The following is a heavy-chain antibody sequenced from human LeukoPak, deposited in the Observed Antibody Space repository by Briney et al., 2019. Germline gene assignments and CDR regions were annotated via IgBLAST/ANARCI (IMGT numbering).Heavy chain of an antibody. CDR2: ISYDGSNK. V-gene: IGHV3-30*18. Sequence: GGSLRLSCAASGFTFSSYGMHWVRQAPGKELEWVAVISYDGSNKYYADSVKGRFTISRDNSKNTLYLQMNSLRAEDTAVYYCAKDLLYSDVWGSYRPNPLDYWGQGTLVTVSS. D-gene: IGHD3-16*02. CDR3: AKDLLYSDVWGSYRPNPLDY. CDR1: GFTFSSYG. J-gene: IGHJ4*02.